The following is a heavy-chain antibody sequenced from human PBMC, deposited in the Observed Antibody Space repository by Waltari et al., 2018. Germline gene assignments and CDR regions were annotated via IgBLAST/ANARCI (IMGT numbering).Heavy chain of an antibody. J-gene: IGHJ6*02. CDR3: ARDRGPTGYYGMDV. CDR2: IIPIFGTA. V-gene: IGHV1-69*13. CDR1: GGTFSSYA. D-gene: IGHD3-10*01. Sequence: QVQLVQSGAEVKKPGSSVKVSCKASGGTFSSYAIRWVRQAPGQGLEWMGGIIPIFGTANYAQKFQGRVTITADESTSTAYMELSSLRSEDTAVYYCARDRGPTGYYGMDVWGQGTTVTVSS.